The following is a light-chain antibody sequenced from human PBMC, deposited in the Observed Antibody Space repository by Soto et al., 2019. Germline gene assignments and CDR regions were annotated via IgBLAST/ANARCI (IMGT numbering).Light chain of an antibody. CDR2: YAS. J-gene: IGKJ1*01. Sequence: DIQMTQSPSSLSASVGDRVTFTCRASQDISQYLAWYQQRPGKVPKLLIYYASTLQSGVPSRFSGSGSGTEFTLTISSLQPEDVATYYCLKYTNDAPGTFGQGTKVEI. CDR3: LKYTNDAPGT. V-gene: IGKV1-27*01. CDR1: QDISQY.